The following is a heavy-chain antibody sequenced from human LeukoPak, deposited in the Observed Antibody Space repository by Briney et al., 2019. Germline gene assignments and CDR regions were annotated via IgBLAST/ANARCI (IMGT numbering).Heavy chain of an antibody. V-gene: IGHV3-7*01. J-gene: IGHJ4*02. CDR2: IKQDGSEK. CDR1: GFTFSSYW. Sequence: GGSLSLSCAASGFTFSSYWKSWVRQAPGKGLEWVANIKQDGSEKYYVDSVKGRFTISRDNAKNSLYLQMNSLRAEDTAVYYCARDGLELEKNYFDYWGQGTLVTVSS. CDR3: ARDGLELEKNYFDY. D-gene: IGHD1-7*01.